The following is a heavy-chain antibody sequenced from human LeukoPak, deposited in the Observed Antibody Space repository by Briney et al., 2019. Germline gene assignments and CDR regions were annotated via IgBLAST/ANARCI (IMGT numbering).Heavy chain of an antibody. Sequence: PGRSLRLSCAASGFTFSSYAMHWVRQAPGKGLEWVAVISYDGSNKYYADSVKGRFTISRDNSKNTLYLQMNSLRAEDTAVYYCARSSRPAGAFDYWGQGTVVTVSS. J-gene: IGHJ4*02. CDR3: ARSSRPAGAFDY. D-gene: IGHD3-10*01. CDR1: GFTFSSYA. V-gene: IGHV3-30-3*01. CDR2: ISYDGSNK.